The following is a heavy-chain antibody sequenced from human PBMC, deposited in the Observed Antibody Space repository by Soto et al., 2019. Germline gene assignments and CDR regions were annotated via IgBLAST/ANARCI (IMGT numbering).Heavy chain of an antibody. CDR2: INYSGNT. CDR3: ARAIFGKRPYYYYYMDV. Sequence: PSETLSLTCTVSGGSIITDNYRWGWIRQAPGKGLEWIGSINYSGNTYYNPSLKSPVIISVDTSKNQFSLKLSSVTAADTAVYYCARAIFGKRPYYYYYMDVWGKGTTVTVSS. D-gene: IGHD3-3*01. V-gene: IGHV4-39*01. CDR1: GGSIITDNYR. J-gene: IGHJ6*03.